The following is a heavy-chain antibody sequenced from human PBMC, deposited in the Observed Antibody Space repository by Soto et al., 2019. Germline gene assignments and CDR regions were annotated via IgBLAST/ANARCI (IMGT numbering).Heavy chain of an antibody. CDR3: AKDLSWGQCDY. D-gene: IGHD3-16*01. V-gene: IGHV3-74*03. J-gene: IGHJ4*02. CDR1: GFTFSSYW. CDR2: IRTDGAAT. Sequence: EVQLVESGGGLVQPGGSLRLSCAASGFTFSSYWMHWVRQDPEKGLVWVSSIRTDGAATQYADSVKGRFTVSRDNTKKTLYLQMNSLRVEDAAVYYCAKDLSWGQCDYWGQGTLVTVSS.